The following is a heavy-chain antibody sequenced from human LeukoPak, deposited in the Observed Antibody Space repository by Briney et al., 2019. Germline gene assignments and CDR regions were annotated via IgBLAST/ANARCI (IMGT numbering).Heavy chain of an antibody. D-gene: IGHD6-6*01. Sequence: PGGSLRLSCAASGFTFSSYAMSWVRQAPGKGVEWVSAISGSGGSTYYADSVKGRFTISRDNSKNTLYLQMNSLRAEDTAVYYCARAVFSSSSDFDYWGQGTLVTVSS. J-gene: IGHJ4*02. CDR3: ARAVFSSSSDFDY. CDR2: ISGSGGST. V-gene: IGHV3-23*01. CDR1: GFTFSSYA.